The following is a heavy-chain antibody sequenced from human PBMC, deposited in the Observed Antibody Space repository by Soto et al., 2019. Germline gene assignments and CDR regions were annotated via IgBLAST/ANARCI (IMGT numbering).Heavy chain of an antibody. CDR3: ASYGDYDNWFDP. D-gene: IGHD4-17*01. CDR2: IKKNRSKK. CDR1: GFTFSSYW. J-gene: IGHJ5*02. Sequence: PGGSLRLSCAASGFTFSSYWMSWVRQAPGKGLEWVSNIKKNRSKKYYVDSVKGRFTISRDNAKNSLYLQMNSLRAEDTAVYYCASYGDYDNWFDPWGQGTLVTVSS. V-gene: IGHV3-7*01.